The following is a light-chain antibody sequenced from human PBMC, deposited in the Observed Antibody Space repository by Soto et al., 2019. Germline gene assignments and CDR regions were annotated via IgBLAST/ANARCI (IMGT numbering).Light chain of an antibody. CDR1: SSNIGAGYD. CDR3: QSYASTLSGPHYV. J-gene: IGLJ1*01. Sequence: QSVLTQPTSVSGAPGQRVTISRTGSSSNIGAGYDVHWYQQLPGMAPKLLIYENNNRPSGVPDRFSGSKSGTSASLAITGLQAEDEADYYCQSYASTLSGPHYVFGTGTKLTVL. V-gene: IGLV1-40*01. CDR2: ENN.